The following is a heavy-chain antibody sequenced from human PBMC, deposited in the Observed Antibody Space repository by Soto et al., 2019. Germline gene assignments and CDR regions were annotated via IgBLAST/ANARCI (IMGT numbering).Heavy chain of an antibody. Sequence: LSLTCTVSGGSISGYFWSWIRQPPGKGLECVGYMFYSGTISLNPSLKSRVTTSIDTSKRQFSLKLTSLIAADTAVYYCARAELVGATDYWGQGTLVTVSS. J-gene: IGHJ4*02. V-gene: IGHV4-59*13. CDR3: ARAELVGATDY. D-gene: IGHD1-26*01. CDR2: MFYSGTI. CDR1: GGSISGYF.